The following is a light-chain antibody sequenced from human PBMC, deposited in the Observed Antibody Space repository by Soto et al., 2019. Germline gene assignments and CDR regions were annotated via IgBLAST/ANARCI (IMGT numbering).Light chain of an antibody. Sequence: QSVLTQPASVSGSPGQSITISCTGTSRDVSGYNYVSWYQQHPAKVPKLMIYHFSNRPSGVSDRFSGSKSGNTASLTISWLQAEDEGDYYCYSYTTSSTYVFGTGTKVTVL. CDR2: HFS. CDR1: SRDVSGYNY. V-gene: IGLV2-14*01. J-gene: IGLJ1*01. CDR3: YSYTTSSTYV.